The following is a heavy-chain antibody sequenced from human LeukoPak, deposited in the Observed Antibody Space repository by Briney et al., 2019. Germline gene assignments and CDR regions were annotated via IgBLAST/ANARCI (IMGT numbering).Heavy chain of an antibody. CDR1: GFTFSSYG. D-gene: IGHD6-13*01. J-gene: IGHJ4*02. V-gene: IGHV3-30*03. CDR2: ISYDGSNK. CDR3: ARHSSTWYYFDY. Sequence: PGGSLRLSCAASGFTFSSYGMHWVRLAPGKGLEWVAVISYDGSNKGYADSVKGRFTLSRDNAKKSLYLQVNSLRAEDTAVYYCARHSSTWYYFDYWGQGTLVTVSS.